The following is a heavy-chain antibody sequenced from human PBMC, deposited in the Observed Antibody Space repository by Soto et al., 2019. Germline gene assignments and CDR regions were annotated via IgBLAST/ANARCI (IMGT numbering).Heavy chain of an antibody. CDR3: ARGITIFGVVDP. V-gene: IGHV1-8*01. J-gene: IGHJ5*02. CDR1: GYTFTSYD. CDR2: MNPNSGNT. Sequence: QVQLVQSGAEVKKTGASVKVSCKASGYTFTSYDINWVRQATGQGLEGMGWMNPNSGNTGYAQKSQGRVTMTRNTSISTAYMELRSLRTEDTAVYYCARGITIFGVVDPGGQGTLVTVSS. D-gene: IGHD3-3*01.